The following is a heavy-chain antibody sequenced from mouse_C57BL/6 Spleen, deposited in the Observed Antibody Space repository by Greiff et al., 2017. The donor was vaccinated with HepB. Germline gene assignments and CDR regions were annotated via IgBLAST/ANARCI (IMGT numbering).Heavy chain of an antibody. V-gene: IGHV1-19*01. D-gene: IGHD1-1*01. Sequence: EVQLQQSGPVLVKPGASVKMSCKASGYTFTDYYMNWVKQSHGKSLEWIGVINPYNGGTSYNQKFKGKATLTVDKSSSTDYMELNSLTSEDSAVYYCARGGDGSSYWYFDVWGTGTTVTVSS. J-gene: IGHJ1*03. CDR2: INPYNGGT. CDR1: GYTFTDYY. CDR3: ARGGDGSSYWYFDV.